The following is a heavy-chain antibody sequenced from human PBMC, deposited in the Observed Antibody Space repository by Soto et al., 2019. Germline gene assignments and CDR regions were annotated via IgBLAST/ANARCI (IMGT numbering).Heavy chain of an antibody. V-gene: IGHV3-7*01. CDR3: ARDRRSGSYYNY. CDR2: IKQDGSEK. J-gene: IGHJ4*02. CDR1: GSTFSSYW. D-gene: IGHD1-26*01. Sequence: GGSLRLSCAASGSTFSSYWMSWVRQAPGKGLEWVANIKQDGSEKYYVDSVKGRFTISRDNAKNSLYLQMNSLRAEDTAVYYCARDRRSGSYYNYWGQGTLVTVSS.